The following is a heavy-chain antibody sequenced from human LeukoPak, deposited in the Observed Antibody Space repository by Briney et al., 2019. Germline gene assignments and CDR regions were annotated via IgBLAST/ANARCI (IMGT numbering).Heavy chain of an antibody. CDR2: IFHSGGNT. V-gene: IGHV3-23*01. J-gene: IGHJ3*01. CDR1: GFTFSNYA. D-gene: IGHD5-12*01. CDR3: AKYLPPIGYRFALDS. Sequence: GGSLRLSCAASGFTFSNYAMSWVRQAPGKGLEWVSSIFHSGGNTYYTDSVKGRFTISSDTSKNTLYLQMNGLRPEDTAVYYCAKYLPPIGYRFALDSWGHGTLVTVSA.